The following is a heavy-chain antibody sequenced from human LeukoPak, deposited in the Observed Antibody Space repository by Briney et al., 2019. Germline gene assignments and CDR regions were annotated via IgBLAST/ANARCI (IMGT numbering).Heavy chain of an antibody. CDR2: ISGSGGTT. Sequence: PGGSLRLSCAVSGFTFNSYAMNWVRQAPGKGLEWVSAISGSGGTTYYADSVKGRFTIFRDNSKNTLYLQMNSLRAEDTAVYYCAREPGYSSSNPMGMDVWGQGTTVTVSS. CDR3: AREPGYSSSNPMGMDV. V-gene: IGHV3-23*01. D-gene: IGHD6-13*01. J-gene: IGHJ6*02. CDR1: GFTFNSYA.